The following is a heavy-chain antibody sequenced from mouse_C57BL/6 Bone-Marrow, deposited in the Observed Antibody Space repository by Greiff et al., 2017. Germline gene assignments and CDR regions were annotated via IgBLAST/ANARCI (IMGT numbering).Heavy chain of an antibody. CDR3: AREIYYDYDGPYWYFDV. CDR2: IDPSDSYT. Sequence: QVQLQQSGPELVKPGASVKLSCKASGYTFTSYWMHWVKQRPGQGLEWIGEIDPSDSYTNYNQKFKGQSTLTVDKSSSTAYMQLSSLTSEDSAVYYCAREIYYDYDGPYWYFDVWGTGTTVTVSS. D-gene: IGHD2-4*01. J-gene: IGHJ1*03. CDR1: GYTFTSYW. V-gene: IGHV1-69*01.